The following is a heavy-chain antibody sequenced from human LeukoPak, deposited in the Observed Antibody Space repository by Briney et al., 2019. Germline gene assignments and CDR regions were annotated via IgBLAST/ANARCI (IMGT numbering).Heavy chain of an antibody. D-gene: IGHD3-10*01. J-gene: IGHJ4*02. Sequence: SETLSLTCTVSGYSISSGYYWGWIRQPPGKGLEWIGSIYHSGSTYYNPSLKSRVTISVDTSKNQFSLKLTSVTAADTAVYYCARDAGGSGSYYSRLDYWGQGTLVTVSP. CDR2: IYHSGST. V-gene: IGHV4-38-2*02. CDR3: ARDAGGSGSYYSRLDY. CDR1: GYSISSGYY.